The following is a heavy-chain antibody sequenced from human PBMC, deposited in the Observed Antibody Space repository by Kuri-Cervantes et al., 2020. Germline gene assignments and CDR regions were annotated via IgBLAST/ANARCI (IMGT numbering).Heavy chain of an antibody. D-gene: IGHD3-9*01. CDR1: GFTFSSYA. V-gene: IGHV3-23*01. Sequence: GGSLRLSCAASGFTFSSYAMSWVRQAPGKGLEWVSAISGSGGSTYYADSVKGRFTISRDNSKNTLYLQMNSLRAEDTAVYYCARAWGDILTGYWGDAFDIWGQGTMVTVSS. J-gene: IGHJ3*02. CDR3: ARAWGDILTGYWGDAFDI. CDR2: ISGSGGST.